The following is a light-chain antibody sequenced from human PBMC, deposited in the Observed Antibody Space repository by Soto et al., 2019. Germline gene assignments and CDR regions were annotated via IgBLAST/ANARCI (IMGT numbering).Light chain of an antibody. CDR1: QSVSSN. CDR2: GAS. CDR3: QQRNVWPPIT. V-gene: IGKV3-15*01. J-gene: IGKJ5*01. Sequence: IVMTQSPATLSVSPSERVTLSCRSSQSVSSNLAWYQQRPGQAPRLLFYGASTRATDIPARFGGSGSGTDFTLTINSLEPEDFAVYYCQQRNVWPPITFGQGTRLEI.